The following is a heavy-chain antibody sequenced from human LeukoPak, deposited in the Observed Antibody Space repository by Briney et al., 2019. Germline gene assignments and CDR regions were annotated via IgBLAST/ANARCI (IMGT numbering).Heavy chain of an antibody. CDR1: DFSISSAYY. CDR2: FYHGGDT. Sequence: SETLSLTXGASDFSISSAYYWGWIRQPPGKGLEWIGSFYHGGDTYYNPSLKSRVTISVDTPKNQFSLKLRSVTAADTAVYYCAGGIVGVHAYWGQGILVTVSS. J-gene: IGHJ4*02. CDR3: AGGIVGVHAY. V-gene: IGHV4-38-2*01. D-gene: IGHD1-26*01.